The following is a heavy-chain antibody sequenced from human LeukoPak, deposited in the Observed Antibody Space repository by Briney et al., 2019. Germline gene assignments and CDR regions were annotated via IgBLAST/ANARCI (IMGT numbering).Heavy chain of an antibody. CDR3: ASLGYSKGYYYGMDV. J-gene: IGHJ6*02. CDR1: GFTFSSYW. Sequence: PGGSLRLSCAASGFTFSSYWMHWVRQAPGKGLVWVSRINSDGSSTSYADSVKGRFTISSDNAKNTLYLQMNSLRAEDTALYYCASLGYSKGYYYGMDVWGQGTTVTVSS. V-gene: IGHV3-74*01. D-gene: IGHD4-11*01. CDR2: INSDGSST.